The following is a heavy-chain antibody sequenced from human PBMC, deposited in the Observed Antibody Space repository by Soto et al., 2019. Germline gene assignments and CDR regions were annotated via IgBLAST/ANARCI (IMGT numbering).Heavy chain of an antibody. D-gene: IGHD3-22*01. CDR3: ARHEKGTMIVVVNGMDV. Sequence: GESLKISCKGSGYSFTSYLITWVRQMPWKGLEWMGRIDPSDSYTNYSPSFQGHVTISADKSISTAYLQWSSLKASDTAMYYCARHEKGTMIVVVNGMDVWGQGTTVTVSS. CDR1: GYSFTSYL. V-gene: IGHV5-10-1*01. J-gene: IGHJ6*02. CDR2: IDPSDSYT.